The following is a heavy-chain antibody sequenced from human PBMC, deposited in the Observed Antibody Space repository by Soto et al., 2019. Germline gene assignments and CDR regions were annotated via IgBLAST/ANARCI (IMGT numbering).Heavy chain of an antibody. CDR3: AREEQGAAAGDNWFDP. J-gene: IGHJ5*02. Sequence: SETLSLTCTVSGGSISSYYWSWIRQPPGKGLEWIGYIYYSGSTNYNPSLKSRVTISVDTSKNQFSLKLSSVTAADTAVYYCAREEQGAAAGDNWFDPWGQGTLVTVS. CDR1: GGSISSYY. D-gene: IGHD6-13*01. CDR2: IYYSGST. V-gene: IGHV4-59*08.